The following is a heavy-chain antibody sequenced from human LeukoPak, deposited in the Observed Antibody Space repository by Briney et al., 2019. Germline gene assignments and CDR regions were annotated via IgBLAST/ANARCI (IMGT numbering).Heavy chain of an antibody. D-gene: IGHD6-19*01. Sequence: GKSLRLSCAASGFTFSSYNMNWVRQAPGKGLEWVSFITSSSGYIYYADSVKGRFTISRDNAKNSLYLQMNSLRAEDTAVYYCARDHGGGWYGDHFDYWGQGTLVTVSS. CDR2: ITSSSGYI. J-gene: IGHJ4*02. V-gene: IGHV3-21*06. CDR1: GFTFSSYN. CDR3: ARDHGGGWYGDHFDY.